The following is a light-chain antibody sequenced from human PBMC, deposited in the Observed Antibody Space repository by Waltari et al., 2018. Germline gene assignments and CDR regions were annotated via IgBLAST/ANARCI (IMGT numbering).Light chain of an antibody. CDR2: GNT. V-gene: IGLV1-40*01. CDR1: RSDIGTVYD. CDR3: QSYDSSLSTSV. J-gene: IGLJ2*01. Sequence: SVLTQPPSVSGTPGQRVTISCTGSRSDIGTVYDFHWYQRLPGTAPKLLIDGNTNRPSGGPDRWSGSKSGTSASLAITGLQAEDEADYYCQSYDSSLSTSVFGGGTKLTVL.